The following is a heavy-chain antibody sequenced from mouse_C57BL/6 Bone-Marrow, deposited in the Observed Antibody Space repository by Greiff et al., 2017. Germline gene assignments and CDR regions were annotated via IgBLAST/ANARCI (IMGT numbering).Heavy chain of an antibody. Sequence: QVQLQQPGAELVKPGASVKLSCKASGYTFTSYWMHWVKQRPGQGLEWIGMIHPNSGSTNYNEKFKGKATLTVDKSSSTAYMQLSSLTSEDSAVYYCARRTTVVSDWYFDVWGTGTTVTVSS. CDR2: IHPNSGST. D-gene: IGHD1-1*01. J-gene: IGHJ1*03. V-gene: IGHV1-64*01. CDR1: GYTFTSYW. CDR3: ARRTTVVSDWYFDV.